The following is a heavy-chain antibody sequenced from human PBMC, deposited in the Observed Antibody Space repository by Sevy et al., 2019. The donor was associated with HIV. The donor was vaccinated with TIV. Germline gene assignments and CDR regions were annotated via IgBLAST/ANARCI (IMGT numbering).Heavy chain of an antibody. CDR2: ISNDGSDK. V-gene: IGHV3-30*18. Sequence: GGSLRLSCVAAGFSFSRHGMHWASQAPGKGLESVAVISNDGSDKEYAESVKGRFTVSRDNSKDTVYLQMNSLRLDDTAVYYCANSRGRYEGSSWLYYYYIMDVWGQGTTVTVSS. D-gene: IGHD6-13*01. CDR3: ANSRGRYEGSSWLYYYYIMDV. J-gene: IGHJ6*02. CDR1: GFSFSRHG.